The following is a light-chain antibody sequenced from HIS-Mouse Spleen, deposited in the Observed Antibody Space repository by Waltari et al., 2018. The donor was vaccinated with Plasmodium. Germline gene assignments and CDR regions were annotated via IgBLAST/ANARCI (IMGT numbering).Light chain of an antibody. V-gene: IGKV3-20*01. CDR1: QSVSSSY. CDR3: QQYGSSPLT. CDR2: GAS. J-gene: IGKJ4*01. Sequence: EIVLTQSPGTLSLSPGERATLSCRARQSVSSSYLAWYQQKPGQAPRLLLYGASSRATGIPDRFSCSGSGTDFTLTISRLEPEDFAVYYCQQYGSSPLTFGGGTKVEIK.